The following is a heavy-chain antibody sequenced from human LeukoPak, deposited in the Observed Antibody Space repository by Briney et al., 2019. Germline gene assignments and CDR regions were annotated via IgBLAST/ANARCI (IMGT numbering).Heavy chain of an antibody. J-gene: IGHJ4*02. CDR2: ISYDGSNK. CDR3: AKDRIAAAGTGEGFDY. V-gene: IGHV3-30*18. Sequence: PGRSLRLSCAASGFTFSSYGMHWVRQAPGKGLEWVAVISYDGSNKYYADSAKGRFTISRDNSKNTLYLQMNSLRAEDTAVYYCAKDRIAAAGTGEGFDYWDQGTLVTVSS. D-gene: IGHD6-13*01. CDR1: GFTFSSYG.